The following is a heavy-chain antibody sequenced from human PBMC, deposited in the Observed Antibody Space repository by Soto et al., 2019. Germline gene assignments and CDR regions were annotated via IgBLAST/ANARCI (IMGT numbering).Heavy chain of an antibody. V-gene: IGHV5-51*01. CDR3: ARLELTGLDN. D-gene: IGHD3-9*01. Sequence: PGESLKISWRGSGYTFATHLIAWVRQMPGKGLEWMGIIYPGDSDTRYSPSFQGQVTISADKSFSTAYLQWSSLKASDTAIYFCARLELTGLDNWGQGTPVTVSS. CDR1: GYTFATHL. CDR2: IYPGDSDT. J-gene: IGHJ4*02.